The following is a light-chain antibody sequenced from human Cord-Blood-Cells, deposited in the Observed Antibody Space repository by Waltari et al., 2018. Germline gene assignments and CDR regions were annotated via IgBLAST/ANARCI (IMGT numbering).Light chain of an antibody. V-gene: IGKV3-15*01. CDR3: QQYNNWPPYT. Sequence: EIVMTQSPATLSVSPGERATVPCRASQSVSSNLAWYLQNPGQAPRLLIYGASTRATGIPARFSGSGSGTEFTLTISSLQSEDFAVYYCQQYNNWPPYTFGQGTKLEIK. J-gene: IGKJ2*01. CDR2: GAS. CDR1: QSVSSN.